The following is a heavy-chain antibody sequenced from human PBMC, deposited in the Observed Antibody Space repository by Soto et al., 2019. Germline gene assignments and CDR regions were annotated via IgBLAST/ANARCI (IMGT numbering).Heavy chain of an antibody. V-gene: IGHV3-48*03. Sequence: GGSLRLSCAASGFTFSSYEMNWVRQAPGKGLEWVSYISSSGSTIYYADSVKGRFTISRDNAKNSLYLQMNSLRAEDTAVYYCARREWELLSANAFDIWGHGTMVTVSS. D-gene: IGHD1-26*01. CDR3: ARREWELLSANAFDI. CDR1: GFTFSSYE. J-gene: IGHJ3*02. CDR2: ISSSGSTI.